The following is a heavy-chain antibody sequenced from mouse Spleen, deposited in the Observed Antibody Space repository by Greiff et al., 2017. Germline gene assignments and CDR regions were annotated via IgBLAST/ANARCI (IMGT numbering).Heavy chain of an antibody. Sequence: DVMLVESGGGLVKLGGSLKLSCAASGFTFSSYAMSWVRQTPEKRLEWVATISSGGGNTYYPDSVKGRFTISRDNAKNTLYLQMSSLKSEDTAMYYCARCLITTVVDYWGQGTTLTVSS. CDR1: GFTFSSYA. J-gene: IGHJ2*01. CDR3: ARCLITTVVDY. CDR2: ISSGGGNT. V-gene: IGHV5-9*01. D-gene: IGHD1-1*01.